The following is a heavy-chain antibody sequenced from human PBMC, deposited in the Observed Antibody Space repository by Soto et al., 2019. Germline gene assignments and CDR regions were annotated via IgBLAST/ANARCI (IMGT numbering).Heavy chain of an antibody. CDR1: GSTFSSYT. D-gene: IGHD2-15*01. CDR2: IIPILGIA. Sequence: QVQLVQSGAEVKKPGSSVKVSCKASGSTFSSYTISWVRQAPGQGLEWMGRIIPILGIANYAQKFQGRVTITADKSTSTAYMELSSLRSEDTAVYYCAREGYCSGGSCHKFDYWGQGTLVTVSS. CDR3: AREGYCSGGSCHKFDY. V-gene: IGHV1-69*08. J-gene: IGHJ4*02.